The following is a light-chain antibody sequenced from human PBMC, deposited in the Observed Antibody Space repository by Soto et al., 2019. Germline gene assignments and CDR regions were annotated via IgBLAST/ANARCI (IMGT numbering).Light chain of an antibody. J-gene: IGLJ1*01. V-gene: IGLV2-14*01. CDR3: SSYTSSSTYG. CDR1: SSDVGGYNY. Sequence: QSVLTQPASVSGSPGQSITISCTGTSSDVGGYNYVSWYQQHPGKAPKLMIYDVSNRPSGVSNRFSGSKSGNTASLTISGLQAEDEADYYCSSYTSSSTYGFGTGTKATVL. CDR2: DVS.